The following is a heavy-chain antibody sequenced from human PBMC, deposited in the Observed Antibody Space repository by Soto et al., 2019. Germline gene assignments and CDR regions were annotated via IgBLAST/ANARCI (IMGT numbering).Heavy chain of an antibody. D-gene: IGHD2-15*01. V-gene: IGHV1-69*12. CDR1: GGTFSSYA. Sequence: QVQLVQSGAEVKKPGSSVKVSCKASGGTFSSYAISWVRQAPGQGLEWMGGIIPIFGTANYAQKFQGRGTITADESTGAADMELSSLRSEDTAVYYCARESRYCSGGSCYFLPGIDYWGQGTLVTVSS. CDR2: IIPIFGTA. CDR3: ARESRYCSGGSCYFLPGIDY. J-gene: IGHJ4*02.